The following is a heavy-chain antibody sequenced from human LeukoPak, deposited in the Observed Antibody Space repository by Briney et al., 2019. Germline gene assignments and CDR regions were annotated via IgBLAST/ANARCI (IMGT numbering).Heavy chain of an antibody. J-gene: IGHJ5*02. CDR1: GYTFTGYY. V-gene: IGHV1-2*02. CDR2: INPNSGGT. D-gene: IGHD3-3*01. Sequence: GASVKVSCKASGYTFTGYYMHWVRQAPGQGLEWMGWINPNSGGTNYAQKFQGRVTMTRDTSISTAYMELSRLRSDDTAVYYCARTLFGFGVVWFDPWGQGTLVTVSS. CDR3: ARTLFGFGVVWFDP.